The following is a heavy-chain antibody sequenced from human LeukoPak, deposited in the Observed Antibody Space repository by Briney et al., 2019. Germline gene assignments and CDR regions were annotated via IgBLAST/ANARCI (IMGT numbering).Heavy chain of an antibody. D-gene: IGHD2-21*02. CDR2: INTNTGNP. J-gene: IGHJ5*02. CDR1: GYTFTGYA. CDR3: ARDLRTHIVVVTDWFDP. Sequence: ASVKVSCKASGYTFTGYAMNWVRQAPGQGLEWMGWINTNTGNPTYAQGFTGRFVFSLDTSVSTAYLQISSLKAEDTAVYYCARDLRTHIVVVTDWFDPWGQGTLVTVSS. V-gene: IGHV7-4-1*02.